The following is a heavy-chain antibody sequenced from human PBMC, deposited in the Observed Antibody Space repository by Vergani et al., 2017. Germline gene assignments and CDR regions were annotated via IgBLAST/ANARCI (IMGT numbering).Heavy chain of an antibody. V-gene: IGHV1-69*08. J-gene: IGHJ5*02. CDR1: GGTFSSYT. CDR2: IIPILGIA. Sequence: QVQLVQSGAEVKKPGSSVKVSCKASGGTFSSYTISWVRQAPGQGLEWMGRIIPILGIANYAQKVQGRVTITADKSTSTAYMELSSLRSEDTAVYYCAREGRGILEWTLVNWFDPWGQGTLVTVSS. D-gene: IGHD3-3*01. CDR3: AREGRGILEWTLVNWFDP.